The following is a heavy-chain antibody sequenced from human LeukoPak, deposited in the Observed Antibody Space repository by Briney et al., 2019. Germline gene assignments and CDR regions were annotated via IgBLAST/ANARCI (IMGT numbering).Heavy chain of an antibody. CDR2: IWYDGSNK. J-gene: IGHJ1*01. CDR1: GFTFSSYG. CDR3: AREQLDAEYFQH. V-gene: IGHV3-33*01. D-gene: IGHD6-13*01. Sequence: GGALRLSCAASGFTFSSYGMHWGRQAPGKGLEGVAVIWYDGSNKYYADSVKGRFTISRDNSKNTLYLQMNSLRAEDTAVYYCAREQLDAEYFQHWGQGTLVTVSS.